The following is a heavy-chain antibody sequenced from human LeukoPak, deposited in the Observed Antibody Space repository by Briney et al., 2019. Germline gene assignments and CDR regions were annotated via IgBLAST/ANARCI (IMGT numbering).Heavy chain of an antibody. D-gene: IGHD6-13*01. CDR3: AREGTSIAAAGNWFDP. CDR1: GGSISSSSYY. CDR2: IYYSGST. V-gene: IGHV4-39*07. Sequence: SETLSLTCTVSGGSISSSSYYWGWIRQPPGKGLEWIGSIYYSGSTYYNPSLKSRVTISVDTSKNQFSLKLSSVTAADTAVYYCAREGTSIAAAGNWFDPWGQGTLVTVSS. J-gene: IGHJ5*02.